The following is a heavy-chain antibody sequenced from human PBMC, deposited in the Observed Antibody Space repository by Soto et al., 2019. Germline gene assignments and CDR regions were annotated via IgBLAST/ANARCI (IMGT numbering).Heavy chain of an antibody. CDR2: ISAYNGNT. J-gene: IGHJ6*02. CDR1: GYTFTSYF. CDR3: ARQNYYSGMDV. Sequence: GSVKVSCKASGYTFTSYFITWVRQAPGQGLEWMGWISAYNGNTNYAQMLQGRVTMTTDTSTATAYMEMRSLRSDDTAVYYCARQNYYSGMDVWGQGTTVTVSS. V-gene: IGHV1-18*01.